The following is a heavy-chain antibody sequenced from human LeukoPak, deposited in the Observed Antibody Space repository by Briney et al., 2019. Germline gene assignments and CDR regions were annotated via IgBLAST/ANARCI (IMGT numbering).Heavy chain of an antibody. D-gene: IGHD4-23*01. J-gene: IGHJ6*03. CDR2: INHSGST. CDR1: GGSFSGYY. Sequence: SETLSLTCAVYGGSFSGYYWSWLRQPPGKGLEWIGEINHSGSTNYNPSLKSRVTISVDTSKNQFSLKLSSVTAADTAVYYCARLRRGGNRYYYYYYMDVWGKGTTVTVSS. V-gene: IGHV4-34*01. CDR3: ARLRRGGNRYYYYYYMDV.